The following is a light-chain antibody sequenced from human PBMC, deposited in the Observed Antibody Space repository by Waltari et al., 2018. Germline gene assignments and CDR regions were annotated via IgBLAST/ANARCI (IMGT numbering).Light chain of an antibody. V-gene: IGKV4-1*01. J-gene: IGKJ4*01. CDR2: WAS. CDR3: QQYYSIPLS. Sequence: IVLTQSPDPLAVSLGERATINCKSSKSVLSSSKNKNYLAWYQQKPGQPPKLLIYWASTRESGVPDRFSGSGSGTEFTLTISSLQAEDVALYYCQQYYSIPLSFGGGTKVEIK. CDR1: KSVLSSSKNKNY.